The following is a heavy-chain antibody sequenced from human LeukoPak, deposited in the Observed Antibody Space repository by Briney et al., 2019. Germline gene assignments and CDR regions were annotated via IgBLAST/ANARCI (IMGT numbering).Heavy chain of an antibody. CDR3: ARGGFSHGFDL. D-gene: IGHD2/OR15-2a*01. J-gene: IGHJ4*02. V-gene: IGHV3-74*01. CDR2: VDNDGSGS. Sequence: GGTLRLSCAASGFTFSSYYMHWVRQAPGKGLVWVSRVDNDGSGSIYADSVKGRFTTSRDNAKNTVFLQMNSLRVEDTAVYYCARGGFSHGFDLWGQGTRVTVSS. CDR1: GFTFSSYY.